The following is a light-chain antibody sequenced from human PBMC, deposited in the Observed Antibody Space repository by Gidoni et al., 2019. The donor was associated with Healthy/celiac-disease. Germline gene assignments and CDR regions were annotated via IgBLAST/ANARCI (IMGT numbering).Light chain of an antibody. CDR2: GAS. J-gene: IGKJ1*01. V-gene: IGKV3-20*01. Sequence: ETAFPLSPRTLSLSPGERATLSCSASQSVSSSYVAWYQQKPGQAPRLLIYGASSRATGIPDRFSGSGSGTDFTLTISRLEPEDFAVYYCQQYGSSPRTFGQGTKVEIK. CDR1: QSVSSSY. CDR3: QQYGSSPRT.